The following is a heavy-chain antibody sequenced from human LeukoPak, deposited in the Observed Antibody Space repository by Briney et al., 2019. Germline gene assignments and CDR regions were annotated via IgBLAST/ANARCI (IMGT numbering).Heavy chain of an antibody. Sequence: GGSLRLSCATSGLTFSSYSINWVRQAPGKGQEWVSHISSSSSTIHYADSVKGRFTISRDNAKNSLYLQMNSLRAEDTAVYYCVRDMTARSWHAFDSWGRGTLVTVSS. J-gene: IGHJ4*02. CDR1: GLTFSSYS. D-gene: IGHD6-13*01. V-gene: IGHV3-48*01. CDR3: VRDMTARSWHAFDS. CDR2: ISSSSSTI.